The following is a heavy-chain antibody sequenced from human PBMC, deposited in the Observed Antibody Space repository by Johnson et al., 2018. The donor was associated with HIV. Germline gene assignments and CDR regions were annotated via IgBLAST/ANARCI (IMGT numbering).Heavy chain of an antibody. J-gene: IGHJ3*02. CDR2: ISYDGSNK. CDR1: GFTFSSYA. D-gene: IGHD3-10*01. CDR3: ARFEGFITTLRVVGDAFDI. Sequence: QVQLVESGGGVVQPGRSLRLSCAASGFTFSSYAMHWVRQAPGKGLEWVAVISYDGSNKYYADSVKGRFTISRDNSKNSLYLQMNSLRADDTAVYYCARFEGFITTLRVVGDAFDIWGQGTMVTVSS. V-gene: IGHV3-30-3*01.